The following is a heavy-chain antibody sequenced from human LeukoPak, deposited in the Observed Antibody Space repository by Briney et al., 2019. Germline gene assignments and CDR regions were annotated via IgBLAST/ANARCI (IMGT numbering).Heavy chain of an antibody. CDR2: IISIFGTA. V-gene: IGHV1-69*05. CDR3: ARANEDYYDSSGYSSWFDP. CDR1: GGTFSSYA. Sequence: SVKVSCKASGGTFSSYAISWVRQAPGQGLEWMGGIISIFGTANYAQKFQGRVTITTDESTSTAYMELSSLRSEDTAVYYCARANEDYYDSSGYSSWFDPWGQGTLVTVSS. D-gene: IGHD3-22*01. J-gene: IGHJ5*02.